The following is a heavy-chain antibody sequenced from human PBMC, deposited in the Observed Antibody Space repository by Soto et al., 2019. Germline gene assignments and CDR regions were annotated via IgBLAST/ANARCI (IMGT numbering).Heavy chain of an antibody. CDR2: IHAANGDA. J-gene: IGHJ4*02. D-gene: IGHD2-2*01. V-gene: IGHV1-3*01. CDR3: ASAPGGY. Sequence: QGQLVQSGAEVKKPGASVKISCEASGHSFTSHFMHWVRQAPGQRLEWMGWIHAANGDAKFSQKLQGRVTITRDTSASTAYMELSSLRYEDTAVYYCASAPGGYWGQGTLVTVSS. CDR1: GHSFTSHF.